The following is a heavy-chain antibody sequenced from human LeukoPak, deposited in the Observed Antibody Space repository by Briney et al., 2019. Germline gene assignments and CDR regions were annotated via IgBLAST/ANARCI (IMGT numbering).Heavy chain of an antibody. J-gene: IGHJ4*02. V-gene: IGHV1-69*05. D-gene: IGHD3-3*01. CDR2: IIPIFGTA. CDR1: GGTSSSYA. CDR3: ARGGQSAIFGVVIKPNPLDY. Sequence: ASVKVSCKASGGTSSSYAISWVRQAPGQGLEWMGGIIPIFGTANYAQKFQGRVTITTDESTSTAYMELSSLRSEDTAVYYCARGGQSAIFGVVIKPNPLDYWGQGTLVTVSS.